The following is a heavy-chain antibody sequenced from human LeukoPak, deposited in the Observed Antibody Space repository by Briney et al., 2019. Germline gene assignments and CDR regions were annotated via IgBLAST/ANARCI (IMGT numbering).Heavy chain of an antibody. CDR2: IIPIFGTA. J-gene: IGHJ4*02. CDR1: GGTFSSYA. Sequence: SVKVSCKASGGTFSSYAISWVRQAPGQGLEWMGGIIPIFGTANYAQKFQGRVTITADKSTSTAYMELSSLRSEDTAVYYCASVDSSGWTGPFDYWGQGTLVTVSS. D-gene: IGHD6-19*01. CDR3: ASVDSSGWTGPFDY. V-gene: IGHV1-69*06.